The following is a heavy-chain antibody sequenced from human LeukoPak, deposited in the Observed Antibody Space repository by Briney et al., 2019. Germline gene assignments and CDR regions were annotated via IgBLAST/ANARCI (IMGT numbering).Heavy chain of an antibody. D-gene: IGHD1-14*01. CDR3: AKATGYLL. CDR1: GFIFSHYG. V-gene: IGHV3-23*01. Sequence: GGTLRLPCAASGFIFSHYGMNWVRQAPGKGLEWVSGITSRGITYYADSVRGRFTVSRDDSENTLYLQMNSLRAEDTAVYYCAKATGYLLWGQGTLVTVSS. J-gene: IGHJ4*02. CDR2: ITSRGIT.